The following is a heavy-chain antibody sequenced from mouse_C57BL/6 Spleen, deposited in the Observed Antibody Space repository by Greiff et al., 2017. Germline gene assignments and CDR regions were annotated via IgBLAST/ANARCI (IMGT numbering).Heavy chain of an antibody. D-gene: IGHD2-3*01. CDR3: TRDPSYDGYLDY. CDR1: GFTFTSYA. Sequence: EVKLVESGEGLVKPGASLKLSCAASGFTFTSYAMSWVRQTPVKRLEWVAYISPGGDSTYYADTVKGRFTLSRDNARNTLYLQMSSLKSEDTAMYYCTRDPSYDGYLDYWGQGTTLTVSS. CDR2: ISPGGDST. V-gene: IGHV5-9-1*02. J-gene: IGHJ2*01.